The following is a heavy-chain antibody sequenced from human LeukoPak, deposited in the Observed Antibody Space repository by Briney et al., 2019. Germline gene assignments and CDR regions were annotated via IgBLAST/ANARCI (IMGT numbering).Heavy chain of an antibody. Sequence: AASVKVSCKASDYTFTDYGISWVRQAPGQGLEWMGWISAYNGNTNYAQNVQGRVIMTTDTSTSTAYMELTSLRSDDTAVYYCARDLKSPTTVTYYYYYYMDVWGKGTTVTVSS. D-gene: IGHD4-17*01. J-gene: IGHJ6*03. V-gene: IGHV1-18*01. CDR1: DYTFTDYG. CDR3: ARDLKSPTTVTYYYYYYMDV. CDR2: ISAYNGNT.